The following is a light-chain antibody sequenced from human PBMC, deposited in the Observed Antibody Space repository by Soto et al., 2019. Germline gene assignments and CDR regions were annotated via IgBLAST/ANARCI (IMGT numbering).Light chain of an antibody. CDR1: QSVSSSY. CDR3: QQYGSSPPIT. V-gene: IGKV3-20*01. J-gene: IGKJ5*01. CDR2: GAS. Sequence: EIVLTQSPGTLSLSPGERATLSCRASQSVSSSYLAWYQQKPGQAPRLLIYGASSRATGIPDRFSGSGSGTDITLTISRLEPEDFAVYYCQQYGSSPPITFGQGIRLELK.